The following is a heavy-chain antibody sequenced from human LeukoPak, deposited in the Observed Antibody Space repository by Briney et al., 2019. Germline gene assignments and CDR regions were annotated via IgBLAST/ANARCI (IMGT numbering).Heavy chain of an antibody. D-gene: IGHD6-13*01. Sequence: PSETLSLTCTVSGGSISSYQWSWIRQPAGKGLEWIGRIFASGSTNYNPSLKSRVTMSVDTSKNQFSLKLISVTATDTAVYYCARDGSSWPFFDSWGQGTLVTVSS. V-gene: IGHV4-4*07. CDR1: GGSISSYQ. J-gene: IGHJ4*02. CDR3: ARDGSSWPFFDS. CDR2: IFASGST.